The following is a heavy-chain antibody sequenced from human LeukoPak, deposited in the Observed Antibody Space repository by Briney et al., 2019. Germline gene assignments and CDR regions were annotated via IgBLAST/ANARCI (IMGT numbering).Heavy chain of an antibody. CDR3: AKNLYDSSSYDAFDI. J-gene: IGHJ3*02. V-gene: IGHV3-30*18. Sequence: GGSLRLSCAASGFTFSSYGMHWVRQAPGKGLEWVALISYDGSKKYYADSVKGRFTISRDNSKNTLYLEMSSLRAEDTAVYYCAKNLYDSSSYDAFDIWGRGTMVTVSP. CDR2: ISYDGSKK. CDR1: GFTFSSYG. D-gene: IGHD3-22*01.